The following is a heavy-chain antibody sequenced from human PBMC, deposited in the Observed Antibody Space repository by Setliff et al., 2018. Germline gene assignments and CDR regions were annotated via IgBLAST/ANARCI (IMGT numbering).Heavy chain of an antibody. CDR1: GFTFSNYY. Sequence: GGSLRLSCAASGFTFSNYYMHWVRQAPGKGLEWVAYVRSDGGDKKYADSVRGRFTISRDNSRNTLYLQMKSLRAEDTGIYYCATSTIITYYFDYWGHGTLVTVSS. CDR2: VRSDGGDK. V-gene: IGHV3-30*02. D-gene: IGHD4-4*01. CDR3: ATSTIITYYFDY. J-gene: IGHJ4*01.